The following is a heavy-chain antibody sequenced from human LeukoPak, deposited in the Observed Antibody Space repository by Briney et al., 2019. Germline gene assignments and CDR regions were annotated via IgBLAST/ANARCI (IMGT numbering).Heavy chain of an antibody. CDR3: ARDLGGSYPYYFDY. CDR1: GYTFTSYG. CDR2: ISAYNGNT. Sequence: GASVKVSCKASGYTFTSYGMSWVRQAPGQGLEWMGWISAYNGNTNYAQKLQGRVTMTTDTSTSTAYMELRSLRSDDTAVYYCARDLGGSYPYYFDYWGQGTLVTVSP. D-gene: IGHD1-26*01. J-gene: IGHJ4*02. V-gene: IGHV1-18*01.